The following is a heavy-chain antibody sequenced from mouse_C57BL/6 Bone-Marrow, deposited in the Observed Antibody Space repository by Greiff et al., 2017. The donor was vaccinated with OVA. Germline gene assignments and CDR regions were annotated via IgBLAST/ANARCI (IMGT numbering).Heavy chain of an antibody. D-gene: IGHD2-1*01. CDR1: GYSITSGYY. CDR2: ISYDGSN. J-gene: IGHJ2*01. CDR3: ARVYYGNFDY. Sequence: DVKLVESGPGLVKPAPSLSLSCTVTGYSITSGYYWNWIRQLPGNKLEWMDFISYDGSNNYNPSLKNRISITRDTSTNQFFLKLNSVTTEDTATYDCARVYYGNFDYWGQGTTLTVSS. V-gene: IGHV3-6*01.